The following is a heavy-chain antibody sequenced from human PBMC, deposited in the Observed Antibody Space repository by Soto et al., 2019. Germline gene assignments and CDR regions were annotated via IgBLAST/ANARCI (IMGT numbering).Heavy chain of an antibody. Sequence: PGGSLRLSCAASGFTLSSYAMHWVRQAPGKGLEWVAVISYDGSNKYYADSVKGRFTISRDNSKNTLYLQMNSLRAEDTAVYYCARDPGYYGSGSSSTTYYYYGMDVWGQGTTVTVSS. CDR2: ISYDGSNK. V-gene: IGHV3-30-3*01. CDR3: ARDPGYYGSGSSSTTYYYYGMDV. CDR1: GFTLSSYA. D-gene: IGHD3-10*01. J-gene: IGHJ6*02.